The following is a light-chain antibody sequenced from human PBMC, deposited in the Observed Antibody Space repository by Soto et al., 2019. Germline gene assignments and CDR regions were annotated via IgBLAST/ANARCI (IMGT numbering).Light chain of an antibody. V-gene: IGLV2-18*02. CDR1: SSDVGKYDR. Sequence: QSVLTQPPSVSGSPGQSVTISCTGTSSDVGKYDRVSWYQQPPGTAPKLIIYEVTNRPSGVPARFSGSKSGNTASLTISGLQAVDEADYYCSSYNSTSRYVFGAGTKVTVL. CDR3: SSYNSTSRYV. CDR2: EVT. J-gene: IGLJ1*01.